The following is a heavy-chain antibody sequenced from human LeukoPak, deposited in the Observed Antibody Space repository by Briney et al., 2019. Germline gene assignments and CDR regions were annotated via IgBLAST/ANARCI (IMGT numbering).Heavy chain of an antibody. CDR3: ARELIAVAALGGFDY. J-gene: IGHJ4*02. CDR1: GFTFSSYE. V-gene: IGHV3-48*03. D-gene: IGHD6-19*01. Sequence: GGSLRLSCAASGFTFSSYEMNWVRQAPGKGLEWVSYISSSGSTIYYADSVKGRFTISRDNAKNSLYLQMNSLRAEDTAVYYCARELIAVAALGGFDYWGQGTLVTVSS. CDR2: ISSSGSTI.